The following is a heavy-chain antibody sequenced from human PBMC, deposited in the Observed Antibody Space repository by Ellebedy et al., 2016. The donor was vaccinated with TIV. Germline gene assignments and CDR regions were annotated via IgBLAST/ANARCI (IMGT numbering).Heavy chain of an antibody. CDR2: IYTGGST. CDR1: GGSISSYY. J-gene: IGHJ6*03. V-gene: IGHV4-4*07. Sequence: SDTLSLTXSVSGGSISSYYWAWIRQSAGKGLEWIGRIYTGGSTNYNPSLQSRVTISVDPSKNQFSVTLNSVTAADTAVYYCAKSGTTGSYYYYMDVWGKGTTVTVSS. CDR3: AKSGTTGSYYYYMDV. D-gene: IGHD1-1*01.